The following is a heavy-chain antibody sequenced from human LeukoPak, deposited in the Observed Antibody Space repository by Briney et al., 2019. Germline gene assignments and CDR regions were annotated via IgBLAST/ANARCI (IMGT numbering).Heavy chain of an antibody. D-gene: IGHD1-1*01. CDR3: ARAGVYNWNDRAYFDY. Sequence: ASVKVSCKASGYTFTSYYMHWVRQAPGQGLEWMGIINPSGGSTSYAQKFQGRVTMTRDTSTSTVYMELSSLRSEDTAVYYCARAGVYNWNDRAYFDYWGQGTLVTVPS. V-gene: IGHV1-46*01. J-gene: IGHJ4*02. CDR2: INPSGGST. CDR1: GYTFTSYY.